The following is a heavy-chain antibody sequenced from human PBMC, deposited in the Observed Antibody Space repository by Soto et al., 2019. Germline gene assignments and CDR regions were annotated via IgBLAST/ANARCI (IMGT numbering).Heavy chain of an antibody. V-gene: IGHV3-23*01. D-gene: IGHD6-19*01. CDR1: GFTFKESA. CDR3: AKGRGSGWAWYFDN. CDR2: ISDTGAST. J-gene: IGHJ4*02. Sequence: EVRLLEAGGGLKQPGGSLRLSCAASGFTFKESAMNWVRQAPGKGLEWVASISDTGASTWYAESVRGRLSISRDNSKNTLHLQMNSLRGEDTAVYYCAKGRGSGWAWYFDNWGQGTLVTVSS.